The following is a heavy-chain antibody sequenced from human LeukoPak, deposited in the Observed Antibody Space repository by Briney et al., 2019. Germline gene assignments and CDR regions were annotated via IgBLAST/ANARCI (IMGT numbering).Heavy chain of an antibody. D-gene: IGHD3-10*01. CDR2: IYPDDSDT. CDR1: GYTFTKFW. V-gene: IGHV5-51*01. Sequence: GESLKISCKTSGYTFTKFWVGWVRQTPGKGLEWLGMIYPDDSDTRYSPSFQGQVTMSVDKSISIVYLHWSSLKASDTAIYYCVRGKGSGTYYGFDYWGQGTVVSVLS. CDR3: VRGKGSGTYYGFDY. J-gene: IGHJ4*02.